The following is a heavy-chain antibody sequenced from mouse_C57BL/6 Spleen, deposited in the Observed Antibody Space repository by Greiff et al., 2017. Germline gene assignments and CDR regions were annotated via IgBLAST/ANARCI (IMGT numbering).Heavy chain of an antibody. V-gene: IGHV1-64*01. J-gene: IGHJ1*03. CDR1: GYTFTSYW. Sequence: QVQLQQPGDELVKPGASVKLSCKASGYTFTSYWMHWVKQRPGQGLEWIGMIHPNSGSTNYNEKFKSKATLTVDKSSSTAYMQLSSLTSEDSAVYYCARITTVEEGYFDVWGTGATVTVSS. CDR2: IHPNSGST. D-gene: IGHD1-1*01. CDR3: ARITTVEEGYFDV.